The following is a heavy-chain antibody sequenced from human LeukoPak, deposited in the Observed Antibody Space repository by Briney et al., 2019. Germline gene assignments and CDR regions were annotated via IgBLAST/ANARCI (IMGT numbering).Heavy chain of an antibody. D-gene: IGHD3-10*01. J-gene: IGHJ5*02. CDR1: GGSISSYY. Sequence: SETLSLTCTVSGGSISSYYWNWIRQPPGKGLEWIGYIYYTGSTNYNPSLKSRVTISLDTSKNQFSLKLSSVTAADTAVYYCARDQYYYGSGSRNWFDPWGQGTLVTVSS. CDR2: IYYTGST. V-gene: IGHV4-59*12. CDR3: ARDQYYYGSGSRNWFDP.